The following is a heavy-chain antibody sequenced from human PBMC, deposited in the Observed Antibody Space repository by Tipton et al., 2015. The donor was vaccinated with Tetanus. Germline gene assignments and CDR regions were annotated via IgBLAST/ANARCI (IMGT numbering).Heavy chain of an antibody. CDR3: ARDRRDFAYDSRGFYSPLYYFDN. V-gene: IGHV4-30-4*08. CDR2: ISHRGTT. J-gene: IGHJ4*02. Sequence: TLSLTCTVSGGSLRSGDHYWSWIRQAPGKGLEWLGYISHRGTTNYNPSLMSRVTLSLDTARGQFSLKLTSVTAADAAVYFCARDRRDFAYDSRGFYSPLYYFDNWGQGLRVTVSS. D-gene: IGHD3-22*01. CDR1: GGSLRSGDHY.